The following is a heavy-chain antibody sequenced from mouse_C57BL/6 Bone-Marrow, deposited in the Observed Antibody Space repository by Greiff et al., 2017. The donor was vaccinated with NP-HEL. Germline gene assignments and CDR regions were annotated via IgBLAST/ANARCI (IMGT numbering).Heavy chain of an antibody. V-gene: IGHV1-50*01. CDR3: AGYGSSPYYFDY. J-gene: IGHJ2*01. Sequence: QVQLQQPGAELVKPGASVKLSCKASGYTFTSYWMQWVKQRPGQGLEWIGEIDPSDSYTNYNQKFKGKATLTVDTSSSTAYMQLSSLTSEDSAVYYCAGYGSSPYYFDYWGQGTTLTVSS. CDR1: GYTFTSYW. CDR2: IDPSDSYT. D-gene: IGHD1-1*01.